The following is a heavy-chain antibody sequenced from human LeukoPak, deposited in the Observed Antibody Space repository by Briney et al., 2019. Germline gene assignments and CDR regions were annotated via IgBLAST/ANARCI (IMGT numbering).Heavy chain of an antibody. CDR3: ARQVYYHNRPAYDY. CDR2: IYYSGST. J-gene: IGHJ4*02. Sequence: SETLSLTCTVSGGSITGYYWSWIRQPPGKGLEWIGYIYYSGSTTYNPSLKSRVTISVDTSENQFSLKLNSVTAADTAVYYCARQVYYHNRPAYDYWGQGTLVTVSS. V-gene: IGHV4-59*08. D-gene: IGHD1-14*01. CDR1: GGSITGYY.